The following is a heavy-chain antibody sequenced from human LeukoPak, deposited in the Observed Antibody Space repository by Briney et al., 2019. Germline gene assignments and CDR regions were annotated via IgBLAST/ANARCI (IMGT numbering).Heavy chain of an antibody. CDR1: GYSFTSYW. CDR2: IYPGDSNT. V-gene: IGHV5-51*01. D-gene: IGHD2-21*02. J-gene: IGHJ3*02. Sequence: GESLKISCKGSGYSFTSYWIGWVRQMPGKGLEWMGIIYPGDSNTRYSPSVQGQVTISADKSINTAYLQWNTLKASDTAIYYCARRTYCGGDCYDAYDIWGQGTMVTVSS. CDR3: ARRTYCGGDCYDAYDI.